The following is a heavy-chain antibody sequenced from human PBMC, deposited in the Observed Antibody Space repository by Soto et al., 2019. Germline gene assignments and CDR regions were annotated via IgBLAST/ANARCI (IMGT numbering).Heavy chain of an antibody. CDR3: ARPFQSWPGGWYFDL. V-gene: IGHV1-69*01. CDR1: GGTFSSYS. CDR2: IIPIFGTA. J-gene: IGHJ2*01. D-gene: IGHD3-16*01. Sequence: QVQLVQSGAEVKKPGSSVKVSCKASGGTFSSYSINWVRQAPGQGLEWMGGIIPIFGTANYAQKFQGRVKLTADESTSTAHMELSSLRNEDTAVYYCARPFQSWPGGWYFDLWGRGTLVTVSS.